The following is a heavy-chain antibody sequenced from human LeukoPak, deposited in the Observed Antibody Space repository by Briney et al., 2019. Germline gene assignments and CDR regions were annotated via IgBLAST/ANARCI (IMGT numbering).Heavy chain of an antibody. V-gene: IGHV3-30-3*01. Sequence: PGGSLRLSCAASGFTFSSYAMHWVRQAPGKGLEWVAVISYDGSNKYYADSVKGRFTISRDNSKNTLYLQMNSLRAEDTAVYYCARDVGSSYPYYGMDVWGQGTTVTVSS. CDR2: ISYDGSNK. J-gene: IGHJ6*02. D-gene: IGHD6-13*01. CDR3: ARDVGSSYPYYGMDV. CDR1: GFTFSSYA.